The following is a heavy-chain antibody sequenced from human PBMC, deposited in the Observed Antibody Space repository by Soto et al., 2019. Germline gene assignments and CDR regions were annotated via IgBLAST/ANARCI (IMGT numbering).Heavy chain of an antibody. V-gene: IGHV3-30-3*01. J-gene: IGHJ3*02. CDR2: ISYDGSNK. CDR3: ARQIVVVITDAFDI. D-gene: IGHD3-22*01. CDR1: GFTFSSYA. Sequence: ESGGGVVQPGRSLRLSCAASGFTFSSYAMHWVRQAPGKGLEWVAVISYDGSNKYYADSVKGRFTISRDNSKNTLYLQMNSLRAEDTAVYYCARQIVVVITDAFDIWGQGTMVTVSS.